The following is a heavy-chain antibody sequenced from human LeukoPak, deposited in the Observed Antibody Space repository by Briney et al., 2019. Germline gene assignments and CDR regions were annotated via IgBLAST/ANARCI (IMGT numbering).Heavy chain of an antibody. CDR1: GGSFSGYY. Sequence: SETLSLTCAVYGGSFSGYYWSWIRQPPGKGLEWIGEINHSGSTNYNPSLKSRVTMSVDTSKNQFSLKLSSVTAADTAVYYCARDRGSSSWLDYWGQGTLVTVSS. CDR3: ARDRGSSSWLDY. V-gene: IGHV4-34*01. J-gene: IGHJ4*02. D-gene: IGHD6-13*01. CDR2: INHSGST.